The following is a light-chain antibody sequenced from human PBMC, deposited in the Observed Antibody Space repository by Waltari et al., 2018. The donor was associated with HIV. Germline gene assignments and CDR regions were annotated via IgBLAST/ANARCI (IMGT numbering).Light chain of an antibody. CDR2: AKN. Sequence: QAVLTQPPSVSAAPGQKVPISCSGSRSNIGNNYVSWYQQFPGKAPKVLIYAKNKRPAGVPERCAGSRSGTAATLGVAGLQTGDEADYYCGTWDTSLSAGVFGGGTKLTVL. V-gene: IGLV1-51*01. CDR3: GTWDTSLSAGV. CDR1: RSNIGNNY. J-gene: IGLJ3*02.